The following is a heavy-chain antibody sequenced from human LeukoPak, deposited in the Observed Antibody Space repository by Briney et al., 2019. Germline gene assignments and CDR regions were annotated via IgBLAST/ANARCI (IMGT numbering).Heavy chain of an antibody. CDR1: GGSISSSSYY. CDR3: ARHRDSSGWYDFDY. CDR2: IFYSGST. D-gene: IGHD6-19*01. Sequence: SETLSLTCTVSGGSISSSSYYWGWIRQPPGKGLEWVVSIFYSGSTYYNPSLKSRVTISVDTSKNQFSLKLSSVTAADTAVYYCARHRDSSGWYDFDYWGQGTLVTVSS. V-gene: IGHV4-39*01. J-gene: IGHJ4*02.